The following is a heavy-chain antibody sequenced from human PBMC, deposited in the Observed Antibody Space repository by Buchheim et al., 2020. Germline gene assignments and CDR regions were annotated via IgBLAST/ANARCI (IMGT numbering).Heavy chain of an antibody. CDR2: FHINGRNK. CDR3: AKGGDLGMDV. CDR1: GFTFSSYG. D-gene: IGHD3-10*01. V-gene: IGHV3-30*18. J-gene: IGHJ6*02. Sequence: QVQLVESGGGVVQPGRSLRLSCAASGFTFSSYGMHWVRQAPGKGLEWVAVFHINGRNKSYQDSVKARLPISKENSKNTLYLQMNSLRAEDTAVYYCAKGGDLGMDVWGQGTT.